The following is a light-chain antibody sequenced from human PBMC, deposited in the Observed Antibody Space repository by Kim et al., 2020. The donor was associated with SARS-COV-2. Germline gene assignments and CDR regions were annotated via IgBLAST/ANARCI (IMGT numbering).Light chain of an antibody. CDR2: GKN. V-gene: IGLV3-19*01. CDR3: NSRDSSGNHWV. J-gene: IGLJ3*02. CDR1: SLRSYY. Sequence: SSELTQDPAVSVALGQTVRITCQGDSLRSYYASWYQQKPGQAPVLVIYGKNNRPSGIPDRFSASSSGNTASLTITGAQAEDEADYYCNSRDSSGNHWVFGEGTKLTVL.